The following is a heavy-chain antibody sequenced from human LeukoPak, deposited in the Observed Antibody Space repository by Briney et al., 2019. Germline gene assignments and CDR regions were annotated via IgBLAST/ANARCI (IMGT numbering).Heavy chain of an antibody. Sequence: GGSLRLSCTASGFTFSDYWMTWVRQAPGKGLEWVAHIKQDGSAKYYVDSVKGRFTISRDNAKNSLYLQMDSLRVEDTATYYCARWRGSTSERSDYWGQGTLVTVSS. J-gene: IGHJ4*02. CDR1: GFTFSDYW. CDR3: ARWRGSTSERSDY. V-gene: IGHV3-7*01. CDR2: IKQDGSAK. D-gene: IGHD2-2*01.